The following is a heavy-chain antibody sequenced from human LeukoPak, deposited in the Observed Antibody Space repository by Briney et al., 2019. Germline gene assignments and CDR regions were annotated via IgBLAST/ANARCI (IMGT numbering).Heavy chain of an antibody. CDR2: ISAYNGNT. CDR1: GYTFTSYG. Sequence: ASVKVSCKASGYTFTSYGISWVRQAPGQGLEWMGWISAYNGNTNYAQKLQGRVTMTTDTSTNTAYMELNSLTSDDTAVYYCARRSLGVHYGLDVWGQGTTVTVSS. CDR3: ARRSLGVHYGLDV. V-gene: IGHV1-18*01. J-gene: IGHJ6*02.